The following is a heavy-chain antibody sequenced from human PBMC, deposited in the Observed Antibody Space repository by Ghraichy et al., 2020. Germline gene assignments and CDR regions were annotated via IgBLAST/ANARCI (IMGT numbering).Heavy chain of an antibody. CDR3: ARGNCSSTSCYDSYYYYGMDV. D-gene: IGHD2-2*01. CDR2: IYYSGST. V-gene: IGHV4-59*01. J-gene: IGHJ6*02. Sequence: SETLSLTCTVSGGSISSYYWSWIRQPPGKGLEWIGYIYYSGSTNYNPSLKSRVTISVDTSKNQFSLKLSSVTAADTAVYYCARGNCSSTSCYDSYYYYGMDVWGQGTTVTVSS. CDR1: GGSISSYY.